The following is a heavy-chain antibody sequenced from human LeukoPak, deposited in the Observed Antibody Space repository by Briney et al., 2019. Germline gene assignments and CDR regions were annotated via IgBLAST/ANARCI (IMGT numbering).Heavy chain of an antibody. CDR1: GFTFSSYA. J-gene: IGHJ4*02. Sequence: GGSLRLSCAASGFTFSSYAMSWVRQAPGKGLEGVSAISGSGGSTYYADSVKGRFTISRDNSKNTLYLQMNSLRAEDTAVYYCAKTLRYFDWLSPVDYWGQGTLVTVSS. D-gene: IGHD3-9*01. CDR3: AKTLRYFDWLSPVDY. CDR2: ISGSGGST. V-gene: IGHV3-23*01.